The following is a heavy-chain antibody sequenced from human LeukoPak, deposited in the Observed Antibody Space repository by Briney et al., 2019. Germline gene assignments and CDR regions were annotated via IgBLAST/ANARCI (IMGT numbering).Heavy chain of an antibody. CDR3: ATDTADYSESSGYSPNWYFAL. Sequence: GGSLRLSCAASGFTFDDYTMHWVRQAPGKGLEWVSLISWDGSSTYYADSVKGRFSIYRDNSKNSLFLQMKSLRTEDTALYYCATDTADYSESSGYSPNWYFALWGRGTLVTVSS. J-gene: IGHJ2*01. CDR1: GFTFDDYT. CDR2: ISWDGSST. V-gene: IGHV3-43*01. D-gene: IGHD3-22*01.